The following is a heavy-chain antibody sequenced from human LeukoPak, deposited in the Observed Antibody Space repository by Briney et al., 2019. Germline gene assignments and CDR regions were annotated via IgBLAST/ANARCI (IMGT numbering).Heavy chain of an antibody. Sequence: SETLSLTCAVYGGSFSGYYWSWIRQPPGKGLEWIGYIYYSGSTNYNPSLKSRVTISVDTSKNQFSLKLSSVTAADTAVYYCARDAVRGVSLAAFDIWGQGTMVTVSS. CDR2: IYYSGST. CDR3: ARDAVRGVSLAAFDI. D-gene: IGHD3-10*01. CDR1: GGSFSGYY. J-gene: IGHJ3*02. V-gene: IGHV4-59*01.